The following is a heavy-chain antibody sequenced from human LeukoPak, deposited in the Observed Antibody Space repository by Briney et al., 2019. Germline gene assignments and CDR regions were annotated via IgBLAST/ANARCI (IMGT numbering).Heavy chain of an antibody. CDR2: ISAHNGNT. CDR3: ARGRGTYYYFDS. J-gene: IGHJ4*02. CDR1: DYTFTNYG. Sequence: GASVKVSCKASDYTFTNYGITWVRQAPGQGLEWMGWISAHNGNTNYAQNLQDRVTMAIDTSTTTAYVELRNLRSDDTAVYYCARGRGTYYYFDSWGQGALVTVSS. D-gene: IGHD1-26*01. V-gene: IGHV1-18*01.